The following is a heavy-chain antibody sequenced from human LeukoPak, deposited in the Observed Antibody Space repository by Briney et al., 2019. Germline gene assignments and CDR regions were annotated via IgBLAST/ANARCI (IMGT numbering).Heavy chain of an antibody. CDR1: GGSISSGGYY. V-gene: IGHV4-31*03. J-gene: IGHJ4*02. D-gene: IGHD2-2*01. CDR3: ARARLGYCSSTSCYGRADFDY. Sequence: PSETLSLTCTVSGGSISSGGYYWSWIRQHPGKGLEWIVYIYYSGSTYYNPSLKSRVTISVDTSKNQFSLKLSSVTAADTAVYYCARARLGYCSSTSCYGRADFDYWGQGTLVTVSS. CDR2: IYYSGST.